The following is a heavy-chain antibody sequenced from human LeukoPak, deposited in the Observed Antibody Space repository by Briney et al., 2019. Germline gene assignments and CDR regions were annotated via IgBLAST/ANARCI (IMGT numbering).Heavy chain of an antibody. D-gene: IGHD3-22*01. V-gene: IGHV4-34*01. Sequence: SETLSLTCAVYGGSFSDYSWSWIRQPPGKGLEWIGEINHSGSTNYNPSLKSRVSISVDTSKNQFSLKLNSVTAADTAVYYCASRHYYDSSGYLPPTDYWGQGTLVTVSS. CDR1: GGSFSDYS. J-gene: IGHJ4*02. CDR3: ASRHYYDSSGYLPPTDY. CDR2: INHSGST.